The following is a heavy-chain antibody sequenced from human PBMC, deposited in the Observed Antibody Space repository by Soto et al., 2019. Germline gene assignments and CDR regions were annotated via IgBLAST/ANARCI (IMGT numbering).Heavy chain of an antibody. D-gene: IGHD6-13*01. CDR3: SRDRHAAGPIPY. J-gene: IGHJ4*02. CDR2: ISGSGSHT. V-gene: IGHV3-23*01. CDR1: GXAFDSYA. Sequence: EVQXXESXXGXXXXGXSXXLSCXASGXAFDSYAMXXVRQAPXXXLESVSSISGSGSHTYYADSVKGRFTISRXXSKXXXXXXXXSLRAEDTAMYYCSRDRHAAGPIPYWGQGTLVTVSS.